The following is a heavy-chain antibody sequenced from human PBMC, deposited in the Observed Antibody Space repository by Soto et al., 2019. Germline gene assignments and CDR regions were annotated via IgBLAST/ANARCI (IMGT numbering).Heavy chain of an antibody. Sequence: GLEWMGWISAYNGSTNYAQKLQGRVTMTTDTSTSTAYMELRSLRSDDTAVYYCAFYLSQLSPGLQARCSASWGQGTLVTVSS. CDR3: AFYLSQLSPGLQARCSAS. V-gene: IGHV1-18*01. J-gene: IGHJ5*02. CDR2: ISAYNGST. D-gene: IGHD4-4*01.